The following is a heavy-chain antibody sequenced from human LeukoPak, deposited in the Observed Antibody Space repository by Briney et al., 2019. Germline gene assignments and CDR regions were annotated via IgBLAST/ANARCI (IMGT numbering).Heavy chain of an antibody. CDR3: ARLTPRPVAYYDILTGYYDDY. Sequence: SETLSLTCAVYGGSFSGYYWSWIRQPPGKGLEWIGEINHSGSTNYNPSLKSRVTISVDTSKNQFSLKLSSVTAADTAVYYCARLTPRPVAYYDILTGYYDDYWGQGTLVTVSS. D-gene: IGHD3-9*01. CDR1: GGSFSGYY. V-gene: IGHV4-34*01. J-gene: IGHJ4*02. CDR2: INHSGST.